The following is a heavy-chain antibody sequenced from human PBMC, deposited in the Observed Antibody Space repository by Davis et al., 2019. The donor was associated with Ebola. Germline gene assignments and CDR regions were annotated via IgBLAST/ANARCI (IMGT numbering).Heavy chain of an antibody. V-gene: IGHV3-30*02. D-gene: IGHD3-3*01. J-gene: IGHJ4*02. Sequence: PGGSLRLSCAASGFTFSTYGMHWVRQTPGKGLEWVAFIRFDGSIDYYADSVKGRFTISRDDSKNTLYLQMHSLRAEDTAVYYCAKALYFGVVVHYFDYWGQGTLVTVSS. CDR3: AKALYFGVVVHYFDY. CDR1: GFTFSTYG. CDR2: IRFDGSID.